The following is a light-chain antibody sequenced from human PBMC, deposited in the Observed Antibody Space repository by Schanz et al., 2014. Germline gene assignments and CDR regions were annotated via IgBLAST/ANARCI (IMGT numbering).Light chain of an antibody. J-gene: IGLJ2*01. CDR2: EVS. CDR1: SSDVGAYNY. Sequence: QSALTQPPSASGSPGQSVTISCTGTSSDVGAYNYVSWYQNHPGKAPKLMIYEVSKRPSGVPDRFSGSKSGNTASLTVSGLQAEDEADYYCSSYAGSNNFVVFGGGTKLTV. V-gene: IGLV2-8*01. CDR3: SSYAGSNNFVV.